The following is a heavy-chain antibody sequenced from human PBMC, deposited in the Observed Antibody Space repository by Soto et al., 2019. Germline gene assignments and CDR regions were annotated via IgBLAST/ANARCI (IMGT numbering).Heavy chain of an antibody. Sequence: GESLKISCKGSGYSFTSYWIGWVRQMPGKGLEWMGIIYPGDSDTRYSPSFQGQVTISADKSISTAYLQWSSLKASDTAMYYCARQGVKLELRRNWFDPWGQGTLVTVSS. CDR3: ARQGVKLELRRNWFDP. V-gene: IGHV5-51*01. D-gene: IGHD1-7*01. CDR2: IYPGDSDT. CDR1: GYSFTSYW. J-gene: IGHJ5*02.